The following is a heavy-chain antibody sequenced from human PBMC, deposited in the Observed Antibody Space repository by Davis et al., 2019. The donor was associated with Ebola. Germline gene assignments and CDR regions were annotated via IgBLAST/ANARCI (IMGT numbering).Heavy chain of an antibody. J-gene: IGHJ5*02. Sequence: AASVKISCAASGFTFSSYAMSWVRQAPGKGLEWVSAISGSGGSTYYADSVKGRFTISRDNSKNTLYLQMNSLRAEDTAVYYCAKDPSIAVAGNWFDPWGQGTLVTVSS. V-gene: IGHV3-23*01. D-gene: IGHD6-19*01. CDR3: AKDPSIAVAGNWFDP. CDR1: GFTFSSYA. CDR2: ISGSGGST.